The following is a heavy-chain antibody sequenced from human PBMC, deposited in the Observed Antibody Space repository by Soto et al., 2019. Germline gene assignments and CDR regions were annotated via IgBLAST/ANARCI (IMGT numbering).Heavy chain of an antibody. J-gene: IGHJ4*02. V-gene: IGHV3-30*18. CDR3: TKGSHYDILTAYHAFDF. D-gene: IGHD3-9*01. CDR1: GFTFSSYG. Sequence: GGSLRLSCAASGFTFSSYGMYWVRQAPGKGLEWVAVISYDGSNKYYADSVKGRFTISRDNSKNTLYLQMNSLRAEDTAVYFCTKGSHYDILTAYHAFDFWGPGTLVTVSS. CDR2: ISYDGSNK.